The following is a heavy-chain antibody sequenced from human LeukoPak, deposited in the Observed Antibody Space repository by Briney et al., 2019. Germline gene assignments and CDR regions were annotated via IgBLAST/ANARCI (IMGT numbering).Heavy chain of an antibody. V-gene: IGHV3-74*01. J-gene: IGHJ3*02. CDR3: ARRSAAKDAFDI. D-gene: IGHD6-25*01. CDR2: IIGDGSVT. Sequence: GGSLRLSCAASEFAFSANWMHWVRQAPGRGLVWVSRIIGDGSVTNYADSVKGRFTISRDNAKNTLYLQMNSLRAEDTAVYYCARRSAAKDAFDIWGQGTMVTVSS. CDR1: EFAFSANW.